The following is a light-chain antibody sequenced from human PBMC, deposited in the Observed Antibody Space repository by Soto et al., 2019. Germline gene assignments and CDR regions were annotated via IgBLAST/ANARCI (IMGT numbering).Light chain of an antibody. J-gene: IGKJ4*01. CDR3: QQLNSYPSLT. CDR1: QGISSY. CDR2: AAS. V-gene: IGKV1-9*01. Sequence: IQLTQSPSSLSASVGDRVTITCRASQGISSYLAWYQQKPGKAPKLLIYAASTLQSWVPSRFSGSGSGTDFTLTISSLQPEDFATYYCQQLNSYPSLTFGGGTKVDIK.